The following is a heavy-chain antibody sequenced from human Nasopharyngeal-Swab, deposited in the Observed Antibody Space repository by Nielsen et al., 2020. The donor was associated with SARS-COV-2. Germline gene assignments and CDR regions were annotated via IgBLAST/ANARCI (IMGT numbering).Heavy chain of an antibody. V-gene: IGHV4-39*01. D-gene: IGHD3-3*01. Sequence: WIRQPPGKGLEWIGSIYYSGSTYYNPSLKSRVTISVDTSKNQFSLKLSSVTAADTAAYYCASSPFRITIFGVVIGNWFDPWGQGTLVTVSS. CDR2: IYYSGST. CDR3: ASSPFRITIFGVVIGNWFDP. J-gene: IGHJ5*02.